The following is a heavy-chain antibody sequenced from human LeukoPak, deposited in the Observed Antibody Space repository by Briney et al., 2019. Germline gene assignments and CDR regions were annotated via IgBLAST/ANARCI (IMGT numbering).Heavy chain of an antibody. CDR3: ARELDDAFDI. D-gene: IGHD1-1*01. Sequence: SETLSLTCTVSGGSISSYYWSWIRQPPGKGLEWIGYIYYSGSTNYNPSLKSRVTISVDTSRNQFSLKLSSVTAADTAVYYCARELDDAFDIWGQGTMVTVSS. V-gene: IGHV4-59*01. J-gene: IGHJ3*02. CDR2: IYYSGST. CDR1: GGSISSYY.